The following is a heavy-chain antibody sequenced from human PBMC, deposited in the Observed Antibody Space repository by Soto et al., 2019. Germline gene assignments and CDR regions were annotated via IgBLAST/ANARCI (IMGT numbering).Heavy chain of an antibody. CDR1: GYSFTSYW. CDR3: ARIDGVVGAQREWFDP. D-gene: IGHD3-22*01. V-gene: IGHV5-10-1*01. CDR2: IDPSDSYT. Sequence: GESLKISCKGSGYSFTSYWISWVRTMPGKGLEWMGRIDPSDSYTNYIPSFQGHVTISADKSISTAYLQWXSVKASDTAMYYSARIDGVVGAQREWFDPGGQGTLVTVSS. J-gene: IGHJ5*02.